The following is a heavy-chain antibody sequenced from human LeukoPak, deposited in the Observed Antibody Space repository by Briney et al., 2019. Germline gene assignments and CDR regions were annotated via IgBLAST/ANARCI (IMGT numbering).Heavy chain of an antibody. J-gene: IGHJ5*02. D-gene: IGHD2-2*01. Sequence: PAGSLRLSCAASGFTFSSYAMHWVRQAPGRGLEWVAVISYDGSNKYYADSVKGRFTISRDNSKNALYLQMNSLRPEDTAVYYCARAGEDVVLGPAPVGGSPYNWFDPWGQGTLVTVSS. CDR2: ISYDGSNK. CDR3: ARAGEDVVLGPAPVGGSPYNWFDP. CDR1: GFTFSSYA. V-gene: IGHV3-30-3*01.